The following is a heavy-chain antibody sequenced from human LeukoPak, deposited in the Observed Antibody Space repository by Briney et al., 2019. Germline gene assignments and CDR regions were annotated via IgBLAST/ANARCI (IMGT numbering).Heavy chain of an antibody. V-gene: IGHV1-18*04. Sequence: ASVKVSCKASGFIFTAYYIHWVRQAPGQGLEWMGWINPNNGDTNYAQKLQGRVTMTTDTSTSTAYMELRSLRSDDTAVYYCARLNLKWLVLPDAFDIWGQGTMVTVSS. CDR2: INPNNGDT. CDR3: ARLNLKWLVLPDAFDI. J-gene: IGHJ3*02. CDR1: GFIFTAYY. D-gene: IGHD6-19*01.